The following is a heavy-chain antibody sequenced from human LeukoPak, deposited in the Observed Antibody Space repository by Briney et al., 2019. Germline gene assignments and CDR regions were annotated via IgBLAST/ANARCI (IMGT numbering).Heavy chain of an antibody. V-gene: IGHV3-21*01. CDR2: ISSSSSYI. Sequence: PGGSLRLSCAASGFTFSSYNMNWVRQAPGKGLEWVSFISSSSSYIYYADSVKGRFTISRDNAKNSLYLQMNSLRAEDTAVYYCARGSGSYGHWGQGTLVTVSS. CDR1: GFTFSSYN. CDR3: ARGSGSYGH. D-gene: IGHD1-26*01. J-gene: IGHJ4*02.